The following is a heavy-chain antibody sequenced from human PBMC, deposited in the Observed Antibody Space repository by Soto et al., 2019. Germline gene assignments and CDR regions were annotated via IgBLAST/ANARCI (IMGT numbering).Heavy chain of an antibody. CDR3: ARGGPYGYYYGMDV. J-gene: IGHJ6*02. D-gene: IGHD3-10*01. CDR2: ISSSSSYI. Sequence: PGESLRLSCAASGFTFSSYSMNWVRQAPGKGLEWVSSISSSSSYIYYADSVKGRFTISRDNAKNSLYLQMNSLRAEDTAVYYCARGGPYGYYYGMDVWGQGTTVTVSS. V-gene: IGHV3-21*01. CDR1: GFTFSSYS.